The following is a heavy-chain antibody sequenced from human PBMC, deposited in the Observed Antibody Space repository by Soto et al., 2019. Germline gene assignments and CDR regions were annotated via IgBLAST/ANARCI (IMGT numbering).Heavy chain of an antibody. J-gene: IGHJ5*02. D-gene: IGHD3-9*01. CDR2: INAGNGNT. CDR1: GYTFTSYA. CDR3: AFSLGFLVIRS. V-gene: IGHV1-3*05. Sequence: QVQLVQSGAEEKKPGASVKVSCKASGYTFTSYAMHWVRQAPGQRLEWMGWINAGNGNTKYSQKFQGRVTITRYTSASTAYMELSSLRSEDTAVYCCAFSLGFLVIRSWGQGTLVTVSS.